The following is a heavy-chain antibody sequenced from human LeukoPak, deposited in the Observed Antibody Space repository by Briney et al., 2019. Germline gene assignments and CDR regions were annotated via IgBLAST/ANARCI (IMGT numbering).Heavy chain of an antibody. D-gene: IGHD1-26*01. CDR1: GGSISSSSYY. Sequence: KPSETLSLTCTVSGGSISSSSYYWGWIRQPPGKGLEWIGSIYYSGSTYYNPSLKSRVTISVDTSKNQFSLKLSSVTAADTAVYYCARIVGASDYWGQGTLVTVSS. J-gene: IGHJ4*02. V-gene: IGHV4-39*01. CDR2: IYYSGST. CDR3: ARIVGASDY.